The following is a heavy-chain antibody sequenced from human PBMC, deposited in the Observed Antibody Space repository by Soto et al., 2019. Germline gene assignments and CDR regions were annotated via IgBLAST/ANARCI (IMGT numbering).Heavy chain of an antibody. Sequence: PGGSLRLSCAASGFTFANAWMSWVRQAPGKGLEWVGRVRSKADGGTTDYAAPVKGRFTISRDDSENTLCLQMNSLKIDDTAVYYCRRDWDYPVLWGQGTLVTVSS. J-gene: IGHJ4*02. CDR1: GFTFANAW. D-gene: IGHD1-7*01. CDR2: VRSKADGGTT. V-gene: IGHV3-15*01. CDR3: RRDWDYPVL.